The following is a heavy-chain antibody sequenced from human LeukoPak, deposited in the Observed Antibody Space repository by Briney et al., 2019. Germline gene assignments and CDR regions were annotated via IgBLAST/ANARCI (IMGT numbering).Heavy chain of an antibody. V-gene: IGHV3-11*04. J-gene: IGHJ4*02. Sequence: PGGSLRLSCAASGFTFSNYYMSWIRQAPGKGLEWVSYISGSGTPIYYADSVKGRFTISRDNARNTLYLQMNSLRTEDTAVYYCARPPGTSPCFDYWGQGTLVTVSS. CDR1: GFTFSNYY. D-gene: IGHD1-1*01. CDR2: ISGSGTPI. CDR3: ARPPGTSPCFDY.